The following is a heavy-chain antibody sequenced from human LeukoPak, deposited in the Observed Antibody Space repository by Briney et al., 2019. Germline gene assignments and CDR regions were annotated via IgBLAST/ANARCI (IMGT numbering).Heavy chain of an antibody. D-gene: IGHD5-12*01. V-gene: IGHV1-2*02. CDR1: GYTFTGYY. CDR2: INPNSGGT. Sequence: ASVKVSCKASGYTFTGYYMHWVRQAPGQGLEWTGWINPNSGGTNYAQKFQGRVTMTRDTSISTAYMELSRLRSDDTAVYYCARVRTATRTFDYWGQGTLVTVSS. J-gene: IGHJ4*02. CDR3: ARVRTATRTFDY.